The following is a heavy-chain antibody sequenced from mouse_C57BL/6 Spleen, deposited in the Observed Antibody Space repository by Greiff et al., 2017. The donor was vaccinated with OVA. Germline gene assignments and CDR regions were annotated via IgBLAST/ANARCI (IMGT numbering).Heavy chain of an antibody. CDR1: GYSFTGYY. Sequence: VQLKQSGPELVKPGASVKISCKASGYSFTGYYMNWVKQSPEKSLEWIGEINPSTGGTTSNQKFKAKATFPVDKSSSTAYMQLKSLTSEDSAVYYCARTIDYVLYYYAMDYGGQGTSVTGSS. CDR3: ARTIDYVLYYYAMDY. V-gene: IGHV1-42*01. D-gene: IGHD2-4*01. J-gene: IGHJ4*01. CDR2: INPSTGGT.